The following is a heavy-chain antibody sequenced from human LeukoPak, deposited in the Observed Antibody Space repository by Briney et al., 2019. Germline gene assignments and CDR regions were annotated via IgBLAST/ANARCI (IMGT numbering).Heavy chain of an antibody. J-gene: IGHJ2*01. Sequence: GESLKISCKGSGYSFTDHWIGWVRQMPGKGLEWMGIIYPSDSDTKYSPSFQGQVTISVDKSISTAYLQWSSLKTSDSAMYYCAKGYWYFDLWGRGTLLTVSS. V-gene: IGHV5-51*03. CDR1: GYSFTDHW. CDR2: IYPSDSDT. CDR3: AKGYWYFDL.